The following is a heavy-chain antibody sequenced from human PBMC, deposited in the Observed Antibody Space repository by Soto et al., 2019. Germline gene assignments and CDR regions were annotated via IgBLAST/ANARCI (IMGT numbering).Heavy chain of an antibody. Sequence: GSLRLSCAASGFTVSSNYMSWVRQAPGKGLEWVSVIYSGGSTYYADSVKGRFTISRDNSKNTLYLQMNSLRAEDTAVYYCARVKYHSSGYYPDYWGQGTLVTVSS. D-gene: IGHD3-22*01. CDR3: ARVKYHSSGYYPDY. J-gene: IGHJ4*02. V-gene: IGHV3-53*01. CDR2: IYSGGST. CDR1: GFTVSSNY.